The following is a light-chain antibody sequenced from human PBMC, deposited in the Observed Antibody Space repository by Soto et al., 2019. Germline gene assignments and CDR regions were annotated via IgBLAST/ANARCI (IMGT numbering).Light chain of an antibody. CDR2: GAS. CDR3: QQYGSSPLT. V-gene: IGKV3-20*01. J-gene: IGKJ1*01. CDR1: QSVSSSY. Sequence: EIVLTQSPGTLSLSPGERATLSCRASQSVSSSYLAWYQQKPGQAPRLHIYGASSRATGIPDRFSGSGSGTDFTLTISRLEPEDFAVYYCQQYGSSPLTFVQGTKVEIK.